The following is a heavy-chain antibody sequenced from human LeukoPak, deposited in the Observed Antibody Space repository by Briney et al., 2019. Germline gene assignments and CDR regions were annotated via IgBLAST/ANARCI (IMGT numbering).Heavy chain of an antibody. CDR3: ARDRTKGNRSGYAEAFDI. CDR1: GGTFSSYT. CDR2: IIPISATA. Sequence: VASVKVSCKASGGTFSSYTISWVRQAPGQGLEWMGTIIPISATANYAQKFQGRVTIITDESTSTAYMELSSLRSEDTAVYYCARDRTKGNRSGYAEAFDIWGQGTQVTVSS. J-gene: IGHJ3*02. V-gene: IGHV1-69*05. D-gene: IGHD3-22*01.